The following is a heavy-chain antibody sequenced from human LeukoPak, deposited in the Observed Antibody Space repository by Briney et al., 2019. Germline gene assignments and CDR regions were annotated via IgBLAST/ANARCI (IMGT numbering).Heavy chain of an antibody. CDR3: ARGSGTITMVRGVFYGMDV. CDR2: IIPIFGTP. J-gene: IGHJ6*02. CDR1: GYTFTSYG. V-gene: IGHV1-69*13. Sequence: SVKVSCKASGYTFTSYGISWVRQAPGQGLEWMGGIIPIFGTPNYAQKFQGRVTITADESTSTAYMELSSLRSEDTAVYYCARGSGTITMVRGVFYGMDVWGQGTTVTVSS. D-gene: IGHD3-10*01.